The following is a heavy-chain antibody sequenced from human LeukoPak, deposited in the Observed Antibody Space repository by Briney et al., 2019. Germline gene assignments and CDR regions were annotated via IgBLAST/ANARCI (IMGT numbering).Heavy chain of an antibody. CDR3: ERDISFSDLLSVYRSPPYL. Sequence: ASVKLSCKASGYTFSSYDMNWVRQAPGQGLEWMAWISPYGGTKNYADKVQGRLIITTDTSTNTAYMQLRSLGSDDTAVYYCERDISFSDLLSVYRSPPYLWGQGTLVTVSS. D-gene: IGHD3-3*01. CDR1: GYTFSSYD. CDR2: ISPYGGTK. V-gene: IGHV1-18*01. J-gene: IGHJ4*02.